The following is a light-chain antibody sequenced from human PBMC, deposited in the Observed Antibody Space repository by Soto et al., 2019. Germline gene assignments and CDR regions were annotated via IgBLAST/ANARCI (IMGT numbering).Light chain of an antibody. V-gene: IGKV3-20*01. CDR3: HQFGSSPPAFT. CDR1: QSVSTRY. Sequence: SMLTQSPGTLSLSPGERATLSCRASQSVSTRYLAWYQQKPGQAPRLLIYGASIMATGIPDRFSGSGSGTDFPLTISSLEPEDFAVYYCHQFGSSPPAFTFGQGTKLEI. J-gene: IGKJ2*01. CDR2: GAS.